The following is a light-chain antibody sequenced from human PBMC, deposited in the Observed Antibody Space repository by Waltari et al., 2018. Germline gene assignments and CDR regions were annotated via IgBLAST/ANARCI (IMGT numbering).Light chain of an antibody. CDR2: EGS. Sequence: QSALTQPASVSGSPGQSITISCTGTSSDVGSYNLVSWYHQHPGKAPKLMIYEGSKRPSGVSNRFSGSKSGNTASLTISGLQAEDEADYYCCSYAGSSTRWVFGGGTKLTVL. V-gene: IGLV2-23*01. CDR3: CSYAGSSTRWV. J-gene: IGLJ3*02. CDR1: SSDVGSYNL.